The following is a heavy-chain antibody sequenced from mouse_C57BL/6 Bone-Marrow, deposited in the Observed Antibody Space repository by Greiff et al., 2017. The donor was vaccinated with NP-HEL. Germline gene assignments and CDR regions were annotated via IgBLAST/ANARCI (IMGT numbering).Heavy chain of an antibody. CDR2: IHPSDSDT. V-gene: IGHV1-74*01. CDR3: AIPTYGSIYFDY. J-gene: IGHJ2*01. Sequence: QVQLQQPGAELVKPGASVKVSCKASGYTFTSYWMHWVKQRPGQGLEWIGRIHPSDSDTHYNRKFKGKATLTVDQSSSTAYMQLSSLTSEDSAVYYCAIPTYGSIYFDYWGQGTTLTVSS. D-gene: IGHD1-1*01. CDR1: GYTFTSYW.